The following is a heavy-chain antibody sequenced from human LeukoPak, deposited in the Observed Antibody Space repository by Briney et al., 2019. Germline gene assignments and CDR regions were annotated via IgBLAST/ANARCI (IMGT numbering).Heavy chain of an antibody. CDR3: ARTTMIEGVGVDY. Sequence: PSETLSLTCTVSGGSISSYYWSWIRQPPGKGLEWIGYIYYSGSTNYNPSLKSRVTISVDTSKNQFSLKLSSVTAADTAVYYCARTTMIEGVGVDYWGQGTLVTVSS. D-gene: IGHD3-22*01. V-gene: IGHV4-59*08. CDR2: IYYSGST. J-gene: IGHJ4*02. CDR1: GGSISSYY.